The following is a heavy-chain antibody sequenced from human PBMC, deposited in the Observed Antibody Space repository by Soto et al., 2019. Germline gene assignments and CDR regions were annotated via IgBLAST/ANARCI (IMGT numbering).Heavy chain of an antibody. CDR3: ARVFGFGGMDV. J-gene: IGHJ6*02. Sequence: QVQLQESGPGLVKPSQTLSLTCTVSGGSISSGGYYWSWIRQHPGKGLEWIGYIYYSGRTYYNPSRKIRVTIAIDTSKNQCSLKLSSVTAADTAVYYCARVFGFGGMDVWGQGTTVTVSS. V-gene: IGHV4-31*03. CDR1: GGSISSGGYY. D-gene: IGHD3-10*01. CDR2: IYYSGRT.